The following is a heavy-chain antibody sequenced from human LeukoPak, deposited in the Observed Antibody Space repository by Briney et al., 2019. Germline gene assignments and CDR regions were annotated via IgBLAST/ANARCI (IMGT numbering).Heavy chain of an antibody. V-gene: IGHV3-21*01. CDR2: ISSSSNYM. D-gene: IGHD5-18*01. Sequence: GGSLRLSCAASGFTFSRNAMNWVRQAPGKGLEWVSFISSSSNYMSYADSVKGRFTISRDNAKNSLYLQMNSLRAEDTAVYYCAREGIQLWSRDAFDIWGQGTMVTVSS. J-gene: IGHJ3*02. CDR1: GFTFSRNA. CDR3: AREGIQLWSRDAFDI.